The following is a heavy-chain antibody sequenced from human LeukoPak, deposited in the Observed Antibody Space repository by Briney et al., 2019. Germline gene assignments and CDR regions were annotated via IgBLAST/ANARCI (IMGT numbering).Heavy chain of an antibody. V-gene: IGHV3-53*01. CDR3: ARDGGMATIDY. CDR2: IYSGGST. Sequence: GGSLRLSCAASGFTFSSYSMNWVRQAPGKGLEWVSVIYSGGSTYYADSVKGRFTISRDNSKNTLYLQMNSLRAEDTAVYYCARDGGMATIDYWGQGTLVTVSS. D-gene: IGHD5-24*01. J-gene: IGHJ4*02. CDR1: GFTFSSYS.